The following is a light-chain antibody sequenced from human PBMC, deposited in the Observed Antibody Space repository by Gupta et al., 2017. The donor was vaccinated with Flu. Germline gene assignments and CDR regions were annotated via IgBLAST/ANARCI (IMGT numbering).Light chain of an antibody. J-gene: IGKJ4*01. CDR3: QQYYGTPT. Sequence: DIVMTQSPDSLAVSLGERATINCKSSQSILYSSNNKNYLAWYQQKPGQPPKLLIYWASTRESGVPDRFRGSGSGTDFTLTISSLQAEDVAVYYCQQYYGTPTFGGGTKVEIK. V-gene: IGKV4-1*01. CDR2: WAS. CDR1: QSILYSSNNKNY.